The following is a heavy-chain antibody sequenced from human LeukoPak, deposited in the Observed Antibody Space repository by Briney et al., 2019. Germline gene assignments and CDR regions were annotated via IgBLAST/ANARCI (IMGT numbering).Heavy chain of an antibody. Sequence: QVQLQESGPGLVQPSETLSLTCTVSGGSISSYYWSWIRQPPLKGLEWIGYIYYSGSTNYNPSLKSRVTISVDTSKNQFSLKLSSVTAADTAVYYCARVTVSHYYYYMDVWGKGTTVTVSS. J-gene: IGHJ6*03. CDR1: GGSISSYY. CDR3: ARVTVSHYYYYMDV. CDR2: IYYSGST. V-gene: IGHV4-59*01.